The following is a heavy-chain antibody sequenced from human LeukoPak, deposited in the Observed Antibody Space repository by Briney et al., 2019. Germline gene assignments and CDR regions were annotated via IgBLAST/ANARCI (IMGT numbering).Heavy chain of an antibody. J-gene: IGHJ4*02. CDR3: AREVPGYYGSGTYHIVGTYFDY. Sequence: SETLSLTCTVSGDTSSTCSWTWIRQPPGKGLEWIGDIYCSGSTDHNPSLKSRVTVSVDTSKKELSLKLNSVTAADTAVYYCAREVPGYYGSGTYHIVGTYFDYWGQGTLVTVSS. D-gene: IGHD3-10*01. CDR1: GDTSSTCS. CDR2: IYCSGST. V-gene: IGHV4-59*01.